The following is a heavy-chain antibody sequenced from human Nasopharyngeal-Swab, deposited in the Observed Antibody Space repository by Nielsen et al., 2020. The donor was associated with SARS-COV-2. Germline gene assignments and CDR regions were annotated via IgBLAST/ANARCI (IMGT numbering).Heavy chain of an antibody. D-gene: IGHD3-22*01. CDR3: PKPLKNYYDSSGPYDGFNI. J-gene: IGHJ3*02. Sequence: GRQAPGKGLEWGSYISSSGNTIYYADSVKGRFTISRDSAKNSLFLQMNSLRAEDTAVYYFPKPLKNYYDSSGPYDGFNIWGQGTLVTVSS. CDR2: ISSSGNTI. V-gene: IGHV3-48*03.